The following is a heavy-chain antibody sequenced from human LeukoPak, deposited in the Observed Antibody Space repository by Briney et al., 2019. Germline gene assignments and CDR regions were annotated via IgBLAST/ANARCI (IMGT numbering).Heavy chain of an antibody. D-gene: IGHD3-22*01. V-gene: IGHV1-46*01. CDR1: GYTFPSYY. Sequence: GASVKVSCKCSGYTFPSYYIHWVRQAPGQGLEWMGIINSSGGTTSYAQKFQYRVTMTRDTSTSTVYMELTSLRYEDTAMYYCAKLRTVVKRNHAFDIWGQGTMVTVSS. CDR2: INSSGGTT. J-gene: IGHJ3*02. CDR3: AKLRTVVKRNHAFDI.